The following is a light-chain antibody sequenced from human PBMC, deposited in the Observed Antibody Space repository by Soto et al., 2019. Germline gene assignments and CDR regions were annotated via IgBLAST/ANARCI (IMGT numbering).Light chain of an antibody. Sequence: QSVLTQPPSVSGAPGQRVTISCTGSSSNIGAGYDVYWFQQFPGTAPKLLIYGNSNRPSGVPDRFSGSKSGTSASLAITGLQAEDEADYYCQSYDSSLRGVFGGGTKLTVL. J-gene: IGLJ2*01. V-gene: IGLV1-40*01. CDR3: QSYDSSLRGV. CDR2: GNS. CDR1: SSNIGAGYD.